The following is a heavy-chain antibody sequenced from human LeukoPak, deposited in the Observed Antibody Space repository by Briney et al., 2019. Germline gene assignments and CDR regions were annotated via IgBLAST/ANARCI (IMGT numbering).Heavy chain of an antibody. V-gene: IGHV4-38-2*02. J-gene: IGHJ4*02. D-gene: IGHD1-14*01. CDR2: IYHSGSI. Sequence: SETLSLTCTVSGYSISNGYYWGWIRQPPGKGLEWIGSIYHSGSIYYNPSLKSRVTISVDTSKNQLSLKLSSVTAADTAVYYCARAERGVTPPYYFDYWGQGTLVTVSS. CDR1: GYSISNGYY. CDR3: ARAERGVTPPYYFDY.